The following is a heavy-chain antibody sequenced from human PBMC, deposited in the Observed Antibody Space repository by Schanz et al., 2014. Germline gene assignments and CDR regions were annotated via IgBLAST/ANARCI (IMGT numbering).Heavy chain of an antibody. D-gene: IGHD5-12*01. V-gene: IGHV3-48*01. CDR1: GITFSGYS. J-gene: IGHJ3*01. Sequence: EVQLLESGGGLAQPGGSLRLSCAASGITFSGYSMNWVRQAPGKGLEWVSYISGSSSTKYYADSVKGRFTISRDNGKNSLYLQINSVGAEAPAVYFCRRVYEVAFSSPRHDAFDVWGQGTVVTVSS. CDR3: RRVYEVAFSSPRHDAFDV. CDR2: ISGSSSTK.